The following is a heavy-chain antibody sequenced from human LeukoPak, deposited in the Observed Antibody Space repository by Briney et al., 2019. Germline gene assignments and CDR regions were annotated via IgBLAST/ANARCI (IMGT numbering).Heavy chain of an antibody. Sequence: ASVKVSCKASGYTFTSYGIRWVRQAPGQGLEWMGWISAYNGNTNYAQKLQGRVTMTTDTSTSTAYMELRSLRSVDTAVYYCATGYCSSTNCRIDYWGQGTLVSVSS. D-gene: IGHD2-2*03. V-gene: IGHV1-18*01. J-gene: IGHJ4*02. CDR1: GYTFTSYG. CDR3: ATGYCSSTNCRIDY. CDR2: ISAYNGNT.